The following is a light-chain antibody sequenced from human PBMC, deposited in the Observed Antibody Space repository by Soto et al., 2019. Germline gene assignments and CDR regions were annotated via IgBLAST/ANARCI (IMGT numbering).Light chain of an antibody. J-gene: IGKJ4*01. CDR2: GTY. CDR1: QSVRSSY. CDR3: QQYGNSIT. V-gene: IGKV3-20*01. Sequence: EIVLTQSPGIVSLSPGERATLSCRASQSVRSSYLAWYQQKFGQAPRLLIYGTYIRAAGIPDRLSGSGSGTDFTLTISRLEPEDFALYYCQQYGNSITFGGGTKVEIK.